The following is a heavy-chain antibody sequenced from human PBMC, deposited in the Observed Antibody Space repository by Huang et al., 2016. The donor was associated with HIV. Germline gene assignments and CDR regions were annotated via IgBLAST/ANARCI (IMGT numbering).Heavy chain of an antibody. CDR3: ARRFSSSSGYFDY. D-gene: IGHD6-6*01. CDR1: GYSFSSYW. Sequence: VQLVQSGAEVKKPGESLKISCKGSGYSFSSYWIAWVRQMPGKGLEWRGIIVPDDSDTTDSPSCEGQVTIAADKSIGTAYLQWSSLKASDTAMYYCARRFSSSSGYFDYWGQGSLVTVSS. CDR2: IVPDDSDT. J-gene: IGHJ4*02. V-gene: IGHV5-51*01.